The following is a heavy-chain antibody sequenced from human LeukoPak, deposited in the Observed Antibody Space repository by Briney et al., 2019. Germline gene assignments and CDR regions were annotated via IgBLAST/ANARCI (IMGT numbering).Heavy chain of an antibody. CDR2: IYSGGST. CDR1: GFTVSSNY. V-gene: IGHV3-66*01. Sequence: GGSLRLSGAASGFTVSSNYMSWVRQAPGKGLEWVSVIYSGGSTYYADSVKGRFTISRDNSNNTLYLQMNSLRAEDTAVYYCARGWSGYDTVAQDAFDIWGQGTMVTVSS. CDR3: ARGWSGYDTVAQDAFDI. D-gene: IGHD5-12*01. J-gene: IGHJ3*02.